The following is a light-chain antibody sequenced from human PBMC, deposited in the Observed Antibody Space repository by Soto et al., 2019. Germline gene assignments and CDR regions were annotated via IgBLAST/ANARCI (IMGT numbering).Light chain of an antibody. CDR2: AAS. V-gene: IGKV1-12*01. Sequence: DLQPCQSHSSISASVGDRLTITCRFSEENSTWLAWYQQQPGKAPKLLIYAASSLQSGVASRCSGSGSGTDFTLTISSMQPEDYATYYCQRDDSFPLLTFGQGTRLEIK. J-gene: IGKJ5*01. CDR1: EENSTW. CDR3: QRDDSFPLLT.